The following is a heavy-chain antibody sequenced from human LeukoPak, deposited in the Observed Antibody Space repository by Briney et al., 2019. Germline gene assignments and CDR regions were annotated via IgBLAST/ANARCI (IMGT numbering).Heavy chain of an antibody. CDR2: INPNSGGT. Sequence: ASVKVSCKASGYTFTGYYMHWVRQAPGQGLEWMGWINPNSGGTNYAQKFQGWVTMTRDTSISTAYMELSRLRSDDTAVYYCARSRYNPAMGRLDYWGQGTLVTVSS. J-gene: IGHJ4*02. CDR1: GYTFTGYY. CDR3: ARSRYNPAMGRLDY. V-gene: IGHV1-2*04. D-gene: IGHD5-18*01.